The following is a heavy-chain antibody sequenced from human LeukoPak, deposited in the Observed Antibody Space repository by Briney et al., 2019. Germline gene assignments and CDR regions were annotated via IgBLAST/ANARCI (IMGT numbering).Heavy chain of an antibody. CDR2: TYYRSKWYN. J-gene: IGHJ3*02. CDR3: AMAKSYSSGNRALYDAFDI. CDR1: GDSVSSNSAA. Sequence: SQTLSLTCALSGDSVSSNSAAWNWLRQSPSRGLEWLGRTYYRSKWYNDYAVSVKSRITINPDTSKNQFSLQLNSVTPEDTAVYYCAMAKSYSSGNRALYDAFDIWGQGTMVTVSS. D-gene: IGHD6-19*01. V-gene: IGHV6-1*01.